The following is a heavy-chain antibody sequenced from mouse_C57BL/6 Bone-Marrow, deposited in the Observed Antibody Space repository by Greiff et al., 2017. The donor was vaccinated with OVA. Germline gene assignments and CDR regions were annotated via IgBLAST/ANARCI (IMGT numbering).Heavy chain of an antibody. J-gene: IGHJ2*01. CDR2: IDPETGGT. D-gene: IGHD3-3*01. CDR3: PREGTGYYFDY. Sequence: VKLQESGAELVRPGASVTLSCKASGYTFTDYEMHWVKQTPVHGLEWIGAIDPETGGTAYNQKFKGKAILTADKSSSTAYMELRSLTSEDSAVDYCPREGTGYYFDYWGQGTTLTGSS. V-gene: IGHV1-15*01. CDR1: GYTFTDYE.